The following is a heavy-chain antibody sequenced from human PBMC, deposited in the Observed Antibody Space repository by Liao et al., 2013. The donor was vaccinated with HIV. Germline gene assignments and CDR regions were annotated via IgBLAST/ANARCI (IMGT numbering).Heavy chain of an antibody. CDR2: TYYSGST. CDR3: ARVGLLRFFEWPLRGWFDP. CDR1: GGSISSSGYY. J-gene: IGHJ5*02. Sequence: QLQLQESGPGLVKPSETLSLTCTVSGGSISSSGYYWGWIRQPPGKGLEWIGTTYYSGSTDYNPSLRSRVTVSVDTSKNQFSLRLNSVTAADTAVYYCARVGLLRFFEWPLRGWFDPWGQGILVTVSS. D-gene: IGHD3-3*01. V-gene: IGHV4-39*07.